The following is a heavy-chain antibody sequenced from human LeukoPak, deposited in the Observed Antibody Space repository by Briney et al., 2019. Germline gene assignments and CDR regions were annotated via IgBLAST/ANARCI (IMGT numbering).Heavy chain of an antibody. CDR2: IYSGGST. CDR1: GFTVSSNY. V-gene: IGHV3-53*04. D-gene: IGHD5-18*01. J-gene: IGHJ4*02. Sequence: PGGSLRLSCAASGFTVSSNYMSWVRQAPGKGLEWVSVIYSGGSTYYADSVKGRFTISRHNSKNTLYLQMNSLRAEDTAVYYCAKDAYGGYSYGLIDYWGQGTLVTVSS. CDR3: AKDAYGGYSYGLIDY.